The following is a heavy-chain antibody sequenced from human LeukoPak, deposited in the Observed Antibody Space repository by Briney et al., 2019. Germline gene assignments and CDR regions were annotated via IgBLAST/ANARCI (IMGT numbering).Heavy chain of an antibody. V-gene: IGHV4-34*01. D-gene: IGHD6-19*01. CDR2: INHSGST. CDR3: ARHRRGTGWYLMEY. J-gene: IGHJ4*02. CDR1: GGSFSGYY. Sequence: PSETLSLTCAVYGGSFSGYYWSWIRQPPGKGLEWIGEINHSGSTNYNPSLKSRVTISVDTSQNQFSLKLSSVTATDTAVYYCARHRRGTGWYLMEYWGQGALVTVSS.